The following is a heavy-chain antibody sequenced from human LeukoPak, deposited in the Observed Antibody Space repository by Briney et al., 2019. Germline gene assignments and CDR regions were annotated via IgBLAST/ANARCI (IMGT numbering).Heavy chain of an antibody. CDR1: GYTFTAYY. V-gene: IGHV1-2*02. J-gene: IGHJ4*02. D-gene: IGHD2-15*01. Sequence: ASVKVSCKASGYTFTAYYMHWVRQAPGQGPEWMGWINPNTGDTKYAQKFQGRVTMTRDTTISTAYLELSRLTSDDTAVYYCASYPRYVSTPPFDYWGQGTLVTVSA. CDR2: INPNTGDT. CDR3: ASYPRYVSTPPFDY.